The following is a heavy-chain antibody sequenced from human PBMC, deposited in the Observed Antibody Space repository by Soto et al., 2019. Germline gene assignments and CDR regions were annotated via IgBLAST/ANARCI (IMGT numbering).Heavy chain of an antibody. D-gene: IGHD3-9*01. CDR3: ARGDDILTGYYSTDDAFDI. CDR2: IIPILGIA. Sequence: WMGRIIPILGIANYAQKFQGRVTITADKSTSTAYMELSSLRSEDTAVYYCARGDDILTGYYSTDDAFDIWGQGTVVTVSS. J-gene: IGHJ3*02. V-gene: IGHV1-69*04.